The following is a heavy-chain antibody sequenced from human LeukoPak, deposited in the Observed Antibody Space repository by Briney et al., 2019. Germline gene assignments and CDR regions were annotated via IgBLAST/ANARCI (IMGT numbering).Heavy chain of an antibody. CDR2: INHSGST. D-gene: IGHD3-10*01. CDR1: GGSFSAYY. Sequence: PSETLSLTCAVYGGSFSAYYWSWLRQPPGKGLEWIGEINHSGSTNYNPSLKSRVTISVDTSKNQFSLKLSSVTAADTAVYYCARLGKYYGSGSYYVRSKAFDPWGQGTLVTVSS. V-gene: IGHV4-34*01. J-gene: IGHJ5*02. CDR3: ARLGKYYGSGSYYVRSKAFDP.